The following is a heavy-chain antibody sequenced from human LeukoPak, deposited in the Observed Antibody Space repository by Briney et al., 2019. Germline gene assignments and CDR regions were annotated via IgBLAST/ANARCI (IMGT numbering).Heavy chain of an antibody. D-gene: IGHD3-3*02. V-gene: IGHV4-34*01. J-gene: IGHJ6*03. CDR1: GGSFSSYY. CDR2: INHTGGT. CDR3: ARAFYPGYYSYMAV. Sequence: SETLSLTCAVYGGSFSSYYWSWIRQPPGKGLEWIGEINHTGGTNYNPSLKSRVTISVDTSKNQFSLKLSSVTAADTAVYYCARAFYPGYYSYMAVWGKGTTVTVSS.